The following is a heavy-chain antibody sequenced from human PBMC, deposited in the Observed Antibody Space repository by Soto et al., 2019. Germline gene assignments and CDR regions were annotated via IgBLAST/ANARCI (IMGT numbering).Heavy chain of an antibody. CDR3: AKRDDAAHYYFDY. D-gene: IGHD2-15*01. J-gene: IGHJ4*02. V-gene: IGHV3-23*01. CDR1: GFTFSSHA. Sequence: GGSLRLSCAASGFTFSSHAMSWVRQAPGKGLEWVSTISGSGGTTFYPDSVKGRFTIPRDNSKNTLYLQMNSLTAEDTAVYYCAKRDDAAHYYFDYWGQGALVTVSS. CDR2: ISGSGGTT.